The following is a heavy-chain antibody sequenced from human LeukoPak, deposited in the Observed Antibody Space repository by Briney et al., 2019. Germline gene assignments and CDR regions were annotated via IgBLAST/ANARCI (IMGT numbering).Heavy chain of an antibody. J-gene: IGHJ4*02. V-gene: IGHV3-30*02. CDR2: IRYDGSIK. CDR1: GFTFRNYG. CDR3: AKDVNVGGDYFDY. D-gene: IGHD3-10*01. Sequence: GVTLRLSCAASGFTFRNYGMHWVRLAPGKGLEWVAFIRYDGSIKYYADSVKGRFTVSRDNSKNTLYLQMNSLRAEDTAVYYCAKDVNVGGDYFDYWGQGTLVTVSS.